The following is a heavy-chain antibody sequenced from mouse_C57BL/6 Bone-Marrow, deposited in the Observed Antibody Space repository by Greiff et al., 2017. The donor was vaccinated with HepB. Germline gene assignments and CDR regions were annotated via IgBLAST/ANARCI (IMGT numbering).Heavy chain of an antibody. CDR1: GYTFTSYW. CDR2: IYPGSGST. CDR3: ARLGYASGWFAY. D-gene: IGHD3-1*01. V-gene: IGHV1-55*01. Sequence: QVQLQQPGAELVKPGASVKMSCKASGYTFTSYWITWVKQRPGPGLEWLGDIYPGSGSTNYNEKFKSKATLTVDTSSSTAYMQLSSLTSEDSAVYYGARLGYASGWFAYWGKGTLGTGAA. J-gene: IGHJ3*01.